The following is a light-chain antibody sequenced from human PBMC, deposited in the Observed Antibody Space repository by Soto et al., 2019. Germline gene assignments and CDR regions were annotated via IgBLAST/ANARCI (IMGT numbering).Light chain of an antibody. CDR1: QSVTDNY. CDR3: QQYGGSPIT. CDR2: GAS. Sequence: EIVLTHSPATLSLSPGERATLSFSSSQSVTDNYLAWYQQKPGQAPRLVISGASSRTSGIPDRFSASGSGTDFTLTISRLEPEDFAVYYCQQYGGSPITFGQGTRLEIK. V-gene: IGKV3-20*01. J-gene: IGKJ5*01.